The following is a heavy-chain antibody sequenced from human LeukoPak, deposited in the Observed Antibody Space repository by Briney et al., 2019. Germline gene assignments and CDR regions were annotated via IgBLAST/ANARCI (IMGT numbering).Heavy chain of an antibody. CDR3: ARDTNTYYYGSGSYYTGFDP. CDR1: GGTFSSYA. Sequence: ASVKVSCKASGGTFSSYAISWVRQAPGQGLEWMGWVNPNSGGTNYAQKFQGRVTMTRDTSISTAYMELSRLRSDDTAVYYCARDTNTYYYGSGSYYTGFDPWGQGTLVTVSS. CDR2: VNPNSGGT. V-gene: IGHV1-2*02. D-gene: IGHD3-10*01. J-gene: IGHJ5*02.